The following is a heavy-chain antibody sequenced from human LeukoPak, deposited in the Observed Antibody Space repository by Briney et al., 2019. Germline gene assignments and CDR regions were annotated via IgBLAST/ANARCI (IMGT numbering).Heavy chain of an antibody. Sequence: SQTLSLTCAISGDSVSSTSATWIWIRQSPSRGLEWLGRTYYRSTWYNDYALSVKSRMTINPDTSKNQFSLQLNSVTPEDTAVYYCARERDDAFDIWGQGTMVAVSS. CDR2: TYYRSTWYN. J-gene: IGHJ3*02. CDR3: ARERDDAFDI. CDR1: GDSVSSTSAT. V-gene: IGHV6-1*01.